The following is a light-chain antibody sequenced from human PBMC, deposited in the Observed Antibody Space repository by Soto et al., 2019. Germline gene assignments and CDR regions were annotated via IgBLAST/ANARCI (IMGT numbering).Light chain of an antibody. CDR3: QSYDNTPSRL. J-gene: IGLJ1*01. V-gene: IGLV1-40*01. CDR1: SSNIGAGYD. CDR2: GDN. Sequence: SVLTQPPSVSGAPGQRITISCTGSSSNIGAGYDVHWYRQLPGTAPKLLIYGDNNRPSGVPDRFSASKSGTSASLAITGLQAEDEADYYCQSYDNTPSRLFGTGTKVTVL.